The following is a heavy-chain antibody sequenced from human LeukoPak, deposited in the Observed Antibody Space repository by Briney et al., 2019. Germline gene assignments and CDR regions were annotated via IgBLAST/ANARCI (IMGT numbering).Heavy chain of an antibody. CDR3: AKDPSLGVYDSSCYSMGFDY. CDR1: GFTFSSYS. V-gene: IGHV3-48*01. D-gene: IGHD3-22*01. J-gene: IGHJ4*02. Sequence: GGSLRLSCAASGFTFSSYSMNWVRQAPGKGLEWVSYISSSSSTIYYADSVKGRFTISRDNAKNSLYLQMNSLRAEDTAVYYCAKDPSLGVYDSSCYSMGFDYWGQGTLVTVSS. CDR2: ISSSSSTI.